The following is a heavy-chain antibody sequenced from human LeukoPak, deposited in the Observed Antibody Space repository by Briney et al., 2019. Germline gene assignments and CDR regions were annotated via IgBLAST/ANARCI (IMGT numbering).Heavy chain of an antibody. CDR1: GFTVSSNY. V-gene: IGHV3-53*01. CDR3: ARARSYYDSSGYGDY. Sequence: GGSLRLSCAASGFTVSSNYMSWVRQAPGKGLEWVSVIYSGGSTYYADSVKGRFTISRDNAKNSLYLQMNSLRAEDTAVYYCARARSYYDSSGYGDYWGQGTLVTVSS. CDR2: IYSGGST. D-gene: IGHD3-22*01. J-gene: IGHJ4*02.